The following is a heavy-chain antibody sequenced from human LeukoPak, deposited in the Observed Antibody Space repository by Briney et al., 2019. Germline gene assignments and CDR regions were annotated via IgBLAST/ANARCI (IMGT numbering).Heavy chain of an antibody. CDR1: GFTFSSYW. J-gene: IGHJ3*02. V-gene: IGHV3-7*01. D-gene: IGHD3-22*01. CDR3: ATDTNFYYDSSGYYEKGAFDI. Sequence: GGSLRLSCAASGFTFSSYWMSWVRQAPGKGLEWVANIKQDGSGKYYVDSVKGRFTISRDNAKNSLYLQMRGLRSEDTAVYYCATDTNFYYDSSGYYEKGAFDIWGQGTTVIVSS. CDR2: IKQDGSGK.